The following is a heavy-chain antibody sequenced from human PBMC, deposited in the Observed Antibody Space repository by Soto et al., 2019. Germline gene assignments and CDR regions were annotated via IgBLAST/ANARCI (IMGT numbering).Heavy chain of an antibody. J-gene: IGHJ6*02. D-gene: IGHD1-1*01. CDR2: VHSTGGT. CDR3: VRQGIGNLPGLVDV. CDR1: SGPSSSHN. Sequence: QVQLQQSGPGLVKPSETLSLTCSVSSGPSSSHNWGWIRQPPGRGLEGIGYVHSTGGTSYNPSLKSRVTISADTSTNHISLTLTSVTAADTAVYYCVRQGIGNLPGLVDVWGQGTTVRVSS. V-gene: IGHV4-59*08.